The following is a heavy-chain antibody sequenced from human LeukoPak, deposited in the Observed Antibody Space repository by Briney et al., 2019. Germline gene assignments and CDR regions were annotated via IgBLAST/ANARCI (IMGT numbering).Heavy chain of an antibody. Sequence: PSETLSLTCTVSGGSISSYYWSWIRQPPGKGLECIGYIYYSGTTYYNPSLKSRVTISVDTSKNQFSLKLSSVTAADTAVYYCARVRRDGYNSPDYWGQGTLVTVSS. V-gene: IGHV4-59*01. D-gene: IGHD5-24*01. CDR3: ARVRRDGYNSPDY. CDR1: GGSISSYY. J-gene: IGHJ4*02. CDR2: IYYSGTT.